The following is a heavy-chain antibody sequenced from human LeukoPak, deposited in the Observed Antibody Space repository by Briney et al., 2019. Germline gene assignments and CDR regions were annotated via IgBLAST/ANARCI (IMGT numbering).Heavy chain of an antibody. D-gene: IGHD6-19*01. J-gene: IGHJ5*02. CDR2: IIPIFGTA. CDR3: ARFRALLRYSSGWDNWFDP. V-gene: IGHV1-69*06. Sequence: GASVKVSCKASGGTFSSYAISWVRQAPGQGLEWMGGIIPIFGTADYAQKFQGRVTITADKSASTAYMELSSLRSDDTAVYYCARFRALLRYSSGWDNWFDPWGQGTLVTVSS. CDR1: GGTFSSYA.